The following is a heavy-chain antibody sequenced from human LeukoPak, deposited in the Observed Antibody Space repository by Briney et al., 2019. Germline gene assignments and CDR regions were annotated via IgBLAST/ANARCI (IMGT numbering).Heavy chain of an antibody. D-gene: IGHD3-22*01. CDR2: ISWNSGSI. V-gene: IGHV3-9*01. Sequence: GGSLRLSCAASGFTFDDYAMHWVRHAPGKGLEWVSGISWNSGSIGYADSVKGRFTISRDNAKNSLYLQMNSLRAEDTALYYCAKDRHYDSSGYSDYWGQGTLVTVSS. J-gene: IGHJ4*02. CDR1: GFTFDDYA. CDR3: AKDRHYDSSGYSDY.